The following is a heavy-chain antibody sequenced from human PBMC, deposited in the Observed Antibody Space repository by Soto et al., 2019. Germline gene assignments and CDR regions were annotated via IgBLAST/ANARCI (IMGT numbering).Heavy chain of an antibody. V-gene: IGHV5-10-1*01. Sequence: RREALKISCKGSGYSFTSYWISWVRQMPGKGLEWMGRIDPSDSYTNYSPSFQGHVTISADKSISTAYLQWSSLKASDTAMYYCASIPSRPADYYYGMDVWGQGTTVTVS. J-gene: IGHJ6*02. D-gene: IGHD2-2*01. CDR2: IDPSDSYT. CDR1: GYSFTSYW. CDR3: ASIPSRPADYYYGMDV.